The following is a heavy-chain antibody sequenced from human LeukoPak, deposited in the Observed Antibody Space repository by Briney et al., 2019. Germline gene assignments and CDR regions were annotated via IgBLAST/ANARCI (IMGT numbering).Heavy chain of an antibody. D-gene: IGHD6-19*01. Sequence: SETLSLTCTVSGGPIRSYYWSWMRQPPGKGLEWIGNIHYSESTNFNPSLKSRVAIAVDTSKNQFSLSMRSVTAADTAVYYCARESSSGRRYWGQGTLVTVSS. J-gene: IGHJ4*02. CDR3: ARESSSGRRY. CDR1: GGPIRSYY. V-gene: IGHV4-59*01. CDR2: IHYSEST.